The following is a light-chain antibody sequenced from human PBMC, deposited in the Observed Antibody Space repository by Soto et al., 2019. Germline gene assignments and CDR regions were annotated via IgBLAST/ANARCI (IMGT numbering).Light chain of an antibody. CDR2: KAS. J-gene: IGKJ2*01. Sequence: DIQMTQTPSTLSASVGDRVTITCRAGQGVSDWLAWYQQKPGKAPQLLTYKASTLESGVPSRFSGSVSGTEFTLTISSLQSDDFATYFCHQYDKYPFTFGQGTKLELK. V-gene: IGKV1-5*03. CDR1: QGVSDW. CDR3: HQYDKYPFT.